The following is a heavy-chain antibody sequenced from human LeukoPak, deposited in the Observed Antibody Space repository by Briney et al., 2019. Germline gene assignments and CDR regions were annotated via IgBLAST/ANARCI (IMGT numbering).Heavy chain of an antibody. CDR2: INHSGST. D-gene: IGHD5-18*01. CDR1: GGSFSGYY. V-gene: IGHV4-34*01. J-gene: IGHJ4*02. Sequence: KTSETLSLTCAVYGGSFSGYYWSWIRQPPGKGLEWIGEINHSGSTNYNPSLKSRVTISVDTSKNQFSLKLSSVTAADTAVYYCARGLQLWYYFDYWGQGTLVTVSS. CDR3: ARGLQLWYYFDY.